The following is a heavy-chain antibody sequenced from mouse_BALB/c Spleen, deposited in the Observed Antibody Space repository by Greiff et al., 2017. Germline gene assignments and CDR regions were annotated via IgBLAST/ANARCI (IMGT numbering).Heavy chain of an antibody. Sequence: EVKLQESGAELVKPGASVKLSCTASGFNIKDTYMHWVKQRPEQGLEWIGRIDPANGNTKYDPKFQGKATITADTSSNTAYLQLSSLTSEDTAVYYCARGDYGWFAYWGQGTLVTVSA. D-gene: IGHD2-4*01. CDR2: IDPANGNT. CDR1: GFNIKDTY. J-gene: IGHJ3*01. V-gene: IGHV14-3*02. CDR3: ARGDYGWFAY.